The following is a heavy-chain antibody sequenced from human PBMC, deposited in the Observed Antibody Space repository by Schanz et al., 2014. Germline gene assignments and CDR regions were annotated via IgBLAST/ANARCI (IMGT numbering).Heavy chain of an antibody. CDR1: GFTFDDFG. CDR2: ISWNSVSI. Sequence: VYLVQSGGGVVQPGRSLRLSCAASGFTFDDFGMHWVRQAPGKALEWVSGISWNSVSIGYADSVKGRFTISRDNAKNSLYLQMNSLRVDDTALYYCAKDRQNRVNRVGYYYGMDVWGQGTTVTVSS. J-gene: IGHJ6*02. V-gene: IGHV3-9*01. D-gene: IGHD3-16*01. CDR3: AKDRQNRVNRVGYYYGMDV.